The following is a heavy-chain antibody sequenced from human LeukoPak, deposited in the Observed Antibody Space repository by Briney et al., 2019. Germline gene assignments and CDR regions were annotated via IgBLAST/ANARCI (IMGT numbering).Heavy chain of an antibody. CDR2: ITPSGGST. D-gene: IGHD6-13*01. CDR1: GYTFTRYY. V-gene: IGHV1-46*01. CDR3: ASSLRTGYSSQGAFDI. J-gene: IGHJ3*02. Sequence: GASVKVSCKASGYTFTRYYMHWVRQAPGQGLEWMGIITPSGGSTSYAQKFQGRVTMTTDTSTSTVYMDLTSLRSEDTAVYYCASSLRTGYSSQGAFDIWGQGTMVSVSS.